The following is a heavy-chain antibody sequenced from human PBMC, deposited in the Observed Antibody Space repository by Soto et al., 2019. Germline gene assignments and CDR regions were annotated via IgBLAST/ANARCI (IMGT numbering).Heavy chain of an antibody. CDR3: ARQRWRLGKIDY. D-gene: IGHD1-1*01. CDR2: IYFSGST. J-gene: IGHJ4*02. CDR1: NVSISSTSYF. Sequence: QLQMQESGPGLVKPSETLSLTCTVSNVSISSTSYFWGWVRQPPGKGLEWIGSIYFSGSTYYNPSLKSRVTISVDTSKNRFSLKLSSVIAADTAVYYCARQRWRLGKIDYWGQGTLVTVSS. V-gene: IGHV4-39*01.